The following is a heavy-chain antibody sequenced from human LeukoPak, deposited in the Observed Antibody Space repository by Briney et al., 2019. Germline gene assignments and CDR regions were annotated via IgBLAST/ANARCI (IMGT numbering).Heavy chain of an antibody. CDR1: GYTFTSYY. D-gene: IGHD2-15*01. CDR2: INPSGGST. CDR3: ARDFGSGGSCYPAGCG. Sequence: ASVKVSCKASGYTFTSYYMHWVRQAPGQGLEWMGIINPSGGSTSYAQKSQGRVTMTRDTSTSTVYMELSSLRSEDTAVYYCARDFGSGGSCYPAGCGWGQGTLVTVSS. J-gene: IGHJ4*02. V-gene: IGHV1-46*01.